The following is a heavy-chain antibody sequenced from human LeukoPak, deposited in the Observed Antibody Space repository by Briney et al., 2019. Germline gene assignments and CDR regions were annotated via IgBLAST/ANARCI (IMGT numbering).Heavy chain of an antibody. CDR3: ARADYLNWFDP. CDR1: GGSTSSGGYY. V-gene: IGHV4-30-2*01. CDR2: IYHSGST. D-gene: IGHD4-11*01. J-gene: IGHJ5*02. Sequence: SQTLSLTCTVSGGSTSSGGYYWSWIRQPPGKGLEWIGYIYHSGSTYYNPSLKSRVTISVDRSKNQFSLKLSSVTAADTAVYYCARADYLNWFDPWGQGTLVTVSS.